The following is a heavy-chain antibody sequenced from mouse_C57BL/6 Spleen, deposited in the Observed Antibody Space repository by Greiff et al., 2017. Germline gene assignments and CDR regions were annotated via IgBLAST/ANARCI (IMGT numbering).Heavy chain of an antibody. D-gene: IGHD2-4*01. CDR1: GFNINDYY. CDR2: IDPEDGDT. V-gene: IGHV14-1*01. CDR3: TTEYYDYDAGDYYAMDY. J-gene: IGHJ4*01. Sequence: EVQLQQSGAELVRPGASVKLSCTASGFNINDYYMHWVKQRPEQGLEWIGRIDPEDGDTDYAPKFQGKATMTADTSSNTAYLQLSSLTSEDTAVYYCTTEYYDYDAGDYYAMDYWGQGTSVTVSS.